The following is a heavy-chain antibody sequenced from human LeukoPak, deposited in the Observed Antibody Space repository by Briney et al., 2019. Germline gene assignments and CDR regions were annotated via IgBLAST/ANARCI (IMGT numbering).Heavy chain of an antibody. V-gene: IGHV3-13*01. CDR1: GFTFSSND. CDR2: IGTAGDT. D-gene: IGHD6-13*01. Sequence: GSLRLSCAASGFTFSSNDMHWVREATGKGVEWVSAIGTAGDTYYPGSVKGRFTISRENAKNSLYLQMNSLRAEDTAVYYCAKEGRAGDYWGQGTLVTVSS. J-gene: IGHJ4*02. CDR3: AKEGRAGDY.